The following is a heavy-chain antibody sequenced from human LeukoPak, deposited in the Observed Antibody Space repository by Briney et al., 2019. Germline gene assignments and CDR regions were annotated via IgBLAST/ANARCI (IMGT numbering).Heavy chain of an antibody. D-gene: IGHD4-11*01. Sequence: PGGSLRLSCTASGFTFSSYWMHWVRQAPGKGLVWVSRINTDGTSTSYADSVKGRFTISRDKAKNTLYLQMNSLRAEDTAVYYCAKDRIAVTTSFDYWGQGTLVTVSS. CDR1: GFTFSSYW. CDR3: AKDRIAVTTSFDY. V-gene: IGHV3-74*01. J-gene: IGHJ4*02. CDR2: INTDGTST.